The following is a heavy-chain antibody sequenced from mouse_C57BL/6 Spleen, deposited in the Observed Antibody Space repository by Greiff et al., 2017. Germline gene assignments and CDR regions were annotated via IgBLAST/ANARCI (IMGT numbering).Heavy chain of an antibody. J-gene: IGHJ4*01. CDR2: ISDGGSYT. CDR1: GFPFSSYA. Sequence: EVQGVESGGGLVKPGGSLKLSCAASGFPFSSYAMSWVRQTPEKRLEWVATISDGGSYTYYPDNVKGRFTISRDNAKNNLYLQMSHLKSEDTAMYYCARANYYGSRDYAMDYWGQGTSVTVSS. V-gene: IGHV5-4*01. D-gene: IGHD1-1*01. CDR3: ARANYYGSRDYAMDY.